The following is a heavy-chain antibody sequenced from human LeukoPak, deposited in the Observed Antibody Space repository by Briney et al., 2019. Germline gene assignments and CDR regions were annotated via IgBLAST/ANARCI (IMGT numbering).Heavy chain of an antibody. CDR3: AIDIISSRYGGLAY. CDR1: GFAFDAYA. D-gene: IGHD6-13*01. V-gene: IGHV3-43*02. J-gene: IGHJ4*02. Sequence: GGSLRLSCAASGFAFDAYAMHWVGQAPGQGLEWVSLFSGDAGSTYYADSVKGRFTISRDNSKNSLYLQMNSLRTEDTALYYCAIDIISSRYGGLAYWGQGTLVTVS. CDR2: FSGDAGST.